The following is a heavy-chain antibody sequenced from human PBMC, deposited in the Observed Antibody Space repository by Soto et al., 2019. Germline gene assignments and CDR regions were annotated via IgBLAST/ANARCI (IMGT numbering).Heavy chain of an antibody. V-gene: IGHV5-10-1*01. D-gene: IGHD6-19*01. CDR2: IDPSDSYT. CDR1: GYSFTSYW. CDR3: ARHGSGWSVIDWFDA. J-gene: IGHJ5*02. Sequence: GESLKISCKGSGYSFTSYWISWVRQMPGKGLEWMGRIDPSDSYTNYSPSFQGHVTISADKSISTAYLRWSSLKASDTAMYYCARHGSGWSVIDWFDAWGQGTLVTVSS.